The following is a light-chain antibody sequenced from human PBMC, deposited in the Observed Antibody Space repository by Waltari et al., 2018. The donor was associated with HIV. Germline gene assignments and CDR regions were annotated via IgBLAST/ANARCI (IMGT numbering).Light chain of an antibody. V-gene: IGLV2-8*01. Sequence: QSALTQPPSASGSPGQSVTISCTGASSYLGVYNSVSWYQQRPGKAPKVIISEVSKRSSGVPNRFSGSTSGNTASLTISGLQAEDEADYYCCSYAGSFVIFGGGTKLTVL. CDR1: SSYLGVYNS. J-gene: IGLJ2*01. CDR2: EVS. CDR3: CSYAGSFVI.